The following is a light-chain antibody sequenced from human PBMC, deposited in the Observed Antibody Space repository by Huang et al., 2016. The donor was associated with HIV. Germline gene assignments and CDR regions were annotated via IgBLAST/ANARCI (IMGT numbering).Light chain of an antibody. CDR2: GAS. Sequence: EIVMTQSPVTLSVSPGERATLSCRASQSVSSNLAWYQQNPGQAPRLLIYGASTRATGVPARFSGSGSGTEFTLTISSLQSEDFALYYWQQYNNWPPITFGQGTRLEIK. V-gene: IGKV3-15*01. CDR1: QSVSSN. J-gene: IGKJ5*01. CDR3: QQYNNWPPIT.